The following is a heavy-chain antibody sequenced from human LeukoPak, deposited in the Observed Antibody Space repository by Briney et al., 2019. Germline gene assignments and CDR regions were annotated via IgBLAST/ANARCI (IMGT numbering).Heavy chain of an antibody. CDR1: GGSISSSSHY. V-gene: IGHV4-39*07. CDR2: IDYSGST. J-gene: IGHJ4*02. D-gene: IGHD6-19*01. CDR3: ARHIDVTGTRGFDY. Sequence: SETLSLTCTVSGGSISSSSHYWGWIRQPPGKGLEWIGSIDYSGSTYYNPSLKSRVTISVDKSNNQFSLRLNSVTAADTAVYYCARHIDVTGTRGFDYWGQGSLVIVSS.